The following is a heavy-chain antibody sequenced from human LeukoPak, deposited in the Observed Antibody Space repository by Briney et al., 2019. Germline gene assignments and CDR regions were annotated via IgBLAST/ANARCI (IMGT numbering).Heavy chain of an antibody. CDR2: INPNSGGT. CDR3: ARDRRQGSGWPTINWFDP. Sequence: GASVKVSCKTSGYSFTDYYMHWVRQAPGQGLEWMGWINPNSGGTSTAQKFQGRVTMTRDTSISTAYMELSRLRSDDTAVYYCARDRRQGSGWPTINWFDPWGQGTLVTVSS. V-gene: IGHV1-2*02. D-gene: IGHD6-19*01. J-gene: IGHJ5*02. CDR1: GYSFTDYY.